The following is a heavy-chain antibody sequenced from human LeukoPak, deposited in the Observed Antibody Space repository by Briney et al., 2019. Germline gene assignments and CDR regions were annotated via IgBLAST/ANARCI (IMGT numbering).Heavy chain of an antibody. CDR3: ARDGRDYDILTGDYDAFDI. V-gene: IGHV4-39*07. Sequence: SETLSLTCTVFGGSISSSSYYWGWIRQPPGKGLEWIGSIYYSGSTYYNPSLKSRVTISVDTSKNQFSLKLSSVTAADTAVYYCARDGRDYDILTGDYDAFDIWGQGTMVTVSS. D-gene: IGHD3-9*01. J-gene: IGHJ3*02. CDR2: IYYSGST. CDR1: GGSISSSSYY.